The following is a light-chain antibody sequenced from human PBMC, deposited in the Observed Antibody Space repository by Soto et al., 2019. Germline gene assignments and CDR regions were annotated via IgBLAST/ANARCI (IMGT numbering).Light chain of an antibody. V-gene: IGKV1-16*01. CDR2: GAS. CDR1: QGISTY. J-gene: IGKJ1*01. CDR3: QQYNAYWT. Sequence: ITMPRCPFALSATLGARVPTTCRASQGISTYLAWYQQKPGKAPKKLIYGASTLQSGVPSRFSGSGSGTDFTLTISSLQPDDSPTYYCQQYNAYWTFGPGTKVDIK.